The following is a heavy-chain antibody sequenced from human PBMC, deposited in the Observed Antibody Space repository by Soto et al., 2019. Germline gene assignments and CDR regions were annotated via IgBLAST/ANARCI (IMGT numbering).Heavy chain of an antibody. J-gene: IGHJ4*02. CDR2: INHSGST. CDR1: GGSFSGYY. Sequence: KTSETLSLTCAVYGGSFSGYYWSWIRQPPGKGLEWIGEINHSGSTNYNPSLKSRVTISVDTSKNQFSLKLSSVTAADTAVYYCARGSRGVDYWGQGTLVTVSS. CDR3: ARGSRGVDY. V-gene: IGHV4-34*01.